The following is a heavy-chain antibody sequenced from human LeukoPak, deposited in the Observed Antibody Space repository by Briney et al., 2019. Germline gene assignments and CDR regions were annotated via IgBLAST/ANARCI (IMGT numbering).Heavy chain of an antibody. Sequence: GGSLRLSCAASRFTFSIFGMHWVRQAPGKGLEWIAVISSDGTNKYYADSVRGRFTISRDNSKDTLYLQMSGLRIEDTAIYYCRAATRYLDYYYDYWGQGTLVTVSS. J-gene: IGHJ4*02. CDR2: ISSDGTNK. CDR1: RFTFSIFG. CDR3: RAATRYLDYYYDY. V-gene: IGHV3-30*03. D-gene: IGHD3-22*01.